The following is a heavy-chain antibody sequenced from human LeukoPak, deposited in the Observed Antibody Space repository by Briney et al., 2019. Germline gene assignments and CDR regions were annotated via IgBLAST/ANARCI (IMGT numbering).Heavy chain of an antibody. CDR2: ISGRGDST. Sequence: GGSLTLSCAASGFTSSTYAMSWVRQAPGKGLEWVSGISGRGDSTYYADSVKGRFTISRDNPKNTLHLQMNSLRAEDTAVYYCAISGYSSGWYYFDYWGQGTLVTVSS. V-gene: IGHV3-23*01. D-gene: IGHD6-19*01. CDR3: AISGYSSGWYYFDY. J-gene: IGHJ4*02. CDR1: GFTSSTYA.